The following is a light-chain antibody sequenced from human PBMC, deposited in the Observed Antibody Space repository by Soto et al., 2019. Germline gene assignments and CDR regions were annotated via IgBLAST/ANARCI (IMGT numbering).Light chain of an antibody. Sequence: QSVLTQPASVSGSPGQSIAISCTGTSSDVGLYDYVSWYQHHPGKPPKLIIYEVTGRPSGVSTRFSGSKSGNTASLTISGLQAEDEADYYCTSYTSSSTYVFGSGNKLTVL. J-gene: IGLJ1*01. V-gene: IGLV2-14*01. CDR3: TSYTSSSTYV. CDR2: EVT. CDR1: SSDVGLYDY.